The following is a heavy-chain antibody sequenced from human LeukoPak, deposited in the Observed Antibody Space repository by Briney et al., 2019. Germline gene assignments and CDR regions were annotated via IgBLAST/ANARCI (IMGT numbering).Heavy chain of an antibody. D-gene: IGHD3-10*01. CDR1: GFTFDDYA. V-gene: IGHV3-9*03. J-gene: IGHJ6*03. CDR3: AKGRGARLIYYYCMDV. Sequence: PGGSLRLSCAASGFTFDDYAMHWVRQAPGKGLEWVSGITWNSDNIEYADSVKGRFTISRDNAKNSLYLQMNSLRAEDMALYYCAKGRGARLIYYYCMDVWGKGTTVTVSS. CDR2: ITWNSDNI.